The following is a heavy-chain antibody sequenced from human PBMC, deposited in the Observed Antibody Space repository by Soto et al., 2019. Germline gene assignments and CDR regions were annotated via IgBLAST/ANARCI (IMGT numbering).Heavy chain of an antibody. J-gene: IGHJ5*01. V-gene: IGHV4-4*02. Sequence: SETLSLTCAVSSDSITNNNWWSWVRQPPGKGLEWIGEIHHSGSTNYNPSLKSRVTMSVDKSRNHLSLMLTAVTAADTAVYFCVRGNLPTFDSWGQGTLVTVSS. CDR2: IHHSGST. CDR3: VRGNLPTFDS. CDR1: SDSITNNNW.